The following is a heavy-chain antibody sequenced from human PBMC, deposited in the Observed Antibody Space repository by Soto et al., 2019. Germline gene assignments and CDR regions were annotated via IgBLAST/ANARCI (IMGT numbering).Heavy chain of an antibody. CDR2: IIPLFGTA. V-gene: IGHV1-69*06. CDR1: GGTFSNYA. CDR3: ARGSTTHWYFDL. Sequence: QVQLVQSGAEVKKPGSSVKVSCRASGGTFSNYAISWVRQAPGQGLEWMGGIIPLFGTANYVQKFQGRVTITAEKSTSTAYMELNRLRSEDTAVHYCARGSTTHWYFDLWGRGTLVTVSS. D-gene: IGHD1-1*01. J-gene: IGHJ2*01.